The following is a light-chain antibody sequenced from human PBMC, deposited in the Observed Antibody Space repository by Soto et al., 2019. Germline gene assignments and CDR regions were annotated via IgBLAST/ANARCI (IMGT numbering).Light chain of an antibody. V-gene: IGKV3-15*01. Sequence: VVSQSPATLSVYTGERATLYCRASQHVNSNLAWYQQKPGQAPRLLIYYASTRATGIPARFSGSGSGTEFTPTISILQSEDFAVYYCRQYNNWPLTFGGRTKVDI. CDR1: QHVNSN. J-gene: IGKJ4*01. CDR3: RQYNNWPLT. CDR2: YAS.